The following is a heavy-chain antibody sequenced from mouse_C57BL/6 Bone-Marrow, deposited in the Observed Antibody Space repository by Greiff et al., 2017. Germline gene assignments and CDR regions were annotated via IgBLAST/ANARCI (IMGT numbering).Heavy chain of an antibody. CDR2: ISDGGSYT. J-gene: IGHJ2*01. CDR3: ARDRRAYYSNWNYFDY. Sequence: EVKVVESGGGLVKPGGSLKLSCAASGFTFSSYAMSWVRQTPEKRLEWVATISDGGSYTYYPDNVKGRFTISRDNAKNNLYLQMSQLKSEDTAMYYCARDRRAYYSNWNYFDYWGQGTTLTVSS. CDR1: GFTFSSYA. V-gene: IGHV5-4*01. D-gene: IGHD2-5*01.